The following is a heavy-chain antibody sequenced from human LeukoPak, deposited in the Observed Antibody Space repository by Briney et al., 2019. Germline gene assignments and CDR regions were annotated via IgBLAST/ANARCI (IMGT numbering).Heavy chain of an antibody. D-gene: IGHD6-19*01. CDR2: ISSSSSTI. J-gene: IGHJ4*02. CDR1: GFTFSSYS. Sequence: GGPLRLSCAASGFTFSSYSMNWVRQAPGKGLEWVSYISSSSSTIYYADSVKGRFTISRDNSKNTLYVQMNSLRAEDTAVYFCAKDVAIGSYWYGFFDYWGQGILVTVSS. V-gene: IGHV3-48*01. CDR3: AKDVAIGSYWYGFFDY.